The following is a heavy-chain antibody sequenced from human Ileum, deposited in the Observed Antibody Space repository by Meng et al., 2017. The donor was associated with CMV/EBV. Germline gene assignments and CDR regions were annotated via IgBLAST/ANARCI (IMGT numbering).Heavy chain of an antibody. D-gene: IGHD6-19*01. CDR3: ASGRYSSGWRYYYYYGMDV. Sequence: FGSYAISWVRQAPGQGLEWMGGIIPIFGTANYAQKFQGRVTITTDESTSTAYMELSSLRSEDTAVYYCASGRYSSGWRYYYYYGMDVWGQGTTVTVSS. J-gene: IGHJ6*02. V-gene: IGHV1-69*05. CDR2: IIPIFGTA. CDR1: FGSYA.